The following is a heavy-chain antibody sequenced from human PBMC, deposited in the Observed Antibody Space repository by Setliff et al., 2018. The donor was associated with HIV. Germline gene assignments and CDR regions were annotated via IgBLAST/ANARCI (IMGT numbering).Heavy chain of an antibody. CDR2: ISNDNIPSIDRSIT. CDR3: ARDRVNEGLPFDI. Sequence: PGGSLRLSCAGSGFTFSNYWIHWVRQVPGKGLAWVSRISNDNIPSIDRSITAYADSVKGRFTISRDNAKNTVYLQMNSLRAEDTAVYYCARDRVNEGLPFDIWGRGTMVT. CDR1: GFTFSNYW. V-gene: IGHV3-74*03. J-gene: IGHJ3*02. D-gene: IGHD2-15*01.